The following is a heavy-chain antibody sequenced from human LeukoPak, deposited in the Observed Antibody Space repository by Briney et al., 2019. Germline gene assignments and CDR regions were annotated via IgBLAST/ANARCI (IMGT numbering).Heavy chain of an antibody. J-gene: IGHJ4*02. D-gene: IGHD6-13*01. CDR1: GFTFSTYG. V-gene: IGHV3-30*02. CDR3: AKDEQQLATFDY. CDR2: IRYDGSNK. Sequence: GGSLRPSCAASGFTFSTYGMHWVRQAPGKGLEGLAFIRYDGSNKYYADSVKGRFTISRDNSKNTLYLQMNSLRAEDTAVYYCAKDEQQLATFDYWGQGNLVTVSS.